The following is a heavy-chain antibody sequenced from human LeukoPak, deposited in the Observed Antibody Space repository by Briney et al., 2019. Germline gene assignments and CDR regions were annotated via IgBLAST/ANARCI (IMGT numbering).Heavy chain of an antibody. CDR3: ARVLEYGDYIDVDY. D-gene: IGHD4-17*01. Sequence: ASVKVSCKASGYTFTGYYMHWVRQAPGQGLEWMGRINPNSGGTNYAQKFQGRVTMTRDTSISTAYMELSRLRSDDTAVYYCARVLEYGDYIDVDYWDQGTLVTVSS. J-gene: IGHJ4*02. CDR1: GYTFTGYY. V-gene: IGHV1-2*06. CDR2: INPNSGGT.